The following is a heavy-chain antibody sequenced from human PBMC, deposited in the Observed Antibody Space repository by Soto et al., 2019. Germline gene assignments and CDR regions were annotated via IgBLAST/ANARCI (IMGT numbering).Heavy chain of an antibody. D-gene: IGHD3-10*01. CDR3: ARGNGRGKPSYYYYGMDV. Sequence: QVQLQQWGAGLLKPSETLSLTCAVYGGSFSGYYWSWIRQPPGKGLEWIGEINHSGSTNYNPSLKSRVTISVDTSKNQFSLKLSSVTAADPAVYYCARGNGRGKPSYYYYGMDVWGQGTTVTVSS. J-gene: IGHJ6*02. CDR2: INHSGST. CDR1: GGSFSGYY. V-gene: IGHV4-34*01.